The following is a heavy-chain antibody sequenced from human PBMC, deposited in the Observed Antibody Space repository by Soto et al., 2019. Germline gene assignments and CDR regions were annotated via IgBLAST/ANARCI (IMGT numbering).Heavy chain of an antibody. Sequence: PSETLSLTCTVSGGSISSGGYYWSWIRQHPGKGLEWIGYIYYSGSTYYNPSLKSRVTISVDTSKNQFSLKLSSVTAADTAVYYCARVKSIVVVVAATHIWFDPWGQGTLVTVSS. D-gene: IGHD2-15*01. CDR3: ARVKSIVVVVAATHIWFDP. V-gene: IGHV4-31*03. J-gene: IGHJ5*02. CDR1: GGSISSGGYY. CDR2: IYYSGST.